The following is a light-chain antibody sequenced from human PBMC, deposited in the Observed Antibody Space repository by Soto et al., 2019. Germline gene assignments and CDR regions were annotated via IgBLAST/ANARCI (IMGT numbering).Light chain of an antibody. Sequence: QAVVTQEPSLTVSPGGTVTLTCGSSTGAVTSGHYPYWFQQKPGQAPRTLVYNTSDKHSWAPTRFSGSLLGGKAALTLSGAQPEDEAEYYCLLSYSGARVFGGGTKLTVL. V-gene: IGLV7-46*01. CDR3: LLSYSGARV. CDR2: NTS. CDR1: TGAVTSGHY. J-gene: IGLJ3*02.